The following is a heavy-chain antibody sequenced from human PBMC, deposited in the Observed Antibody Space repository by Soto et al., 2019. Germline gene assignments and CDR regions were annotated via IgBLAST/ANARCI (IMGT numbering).Heavy chain of an antibody. CDR2: ISAYNGNT. CDR1: GYTFTSYG. V-gene: IGHV1-18*01. Sequence: ASVKVSCKASGYTFTSYGISWVRQAPGQGLEWMGWISAYNGNTNDAQKLQGRVTMTTDTSTSTAYMELRSLRSDDTAVYYCAREHYYDSSDPPKYYFDYGGQGTLVTVSS. J-gene: IGHJ4*02. CDR3: AREHYYDSSDPPKYYFDY. D-gene: IGHD3-22*01.